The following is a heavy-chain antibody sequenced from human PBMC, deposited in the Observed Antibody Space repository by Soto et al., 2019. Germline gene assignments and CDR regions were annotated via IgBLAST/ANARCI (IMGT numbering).Heavy chain of an antibody. CDR3: AKGPRNYYGSGSPNWFDP. D-gene: IGHD3-10*01. Sequence: PGGSLRLCCAASGFTFSSYAMSWVRQAPGKGLEWVSAISGSGGSTYYADSVKGRFTISRDNSKNTLYLQMNSLRAEDTAVYYCAKGPRNYYGSGSPNWFDPWGQGTLVTVSS. CDR2: ISGSGGST. CDR1: GFTFSSYA. V-gene: IGHV3-23*01. J-gene: IGHJ5*02.